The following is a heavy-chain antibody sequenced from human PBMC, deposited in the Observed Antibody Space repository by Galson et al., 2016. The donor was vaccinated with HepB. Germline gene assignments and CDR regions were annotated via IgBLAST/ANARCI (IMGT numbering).Heavy chain of an antibody. CDR1: GFSFSSYD. CDR3: ARPQARDYDNNGYYTGGPPDY. V-gene: IGHV3-48*02. D-gene: IGHD3-22*01. CDR2: ISISSSSI. Sequence: SLRLSCAASGFSFSSYDMNWVRQAPGKGLEWVSYISISSSSISYSDSVKGRFTISRDNAKNSLYLQMNSLRDEDTAVYYCARPQARDYDNNGYYTGGPPDYWGQGTLVTVSS. J-gene: IGHJ4*02.